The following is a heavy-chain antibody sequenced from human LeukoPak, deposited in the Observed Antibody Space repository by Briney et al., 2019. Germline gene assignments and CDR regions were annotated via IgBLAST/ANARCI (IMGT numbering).Heavy chain of an antibody. CDR1: GYTFTDNH. D-gene: IGHD7-27*01. CDR3: ARELGINAFDS. Sequence: GASVTVSCKASGYTFTDNHMYWVRQAPGQGLECMGWINPNSGDTNYAQKFQGRVTLTRDTSISTAYMEVSRLTSDDTAVYFCARELGINAFDSWGQGTMVTVSS. CDR2: INPNSGDT. V-gene: IGHV1-2*02. J-gene: IGHJ3*02.